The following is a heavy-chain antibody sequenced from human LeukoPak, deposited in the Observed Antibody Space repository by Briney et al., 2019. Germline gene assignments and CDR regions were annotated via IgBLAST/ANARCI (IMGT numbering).Heavy chain of an antibody. CDR1: GGTFSSYA. CDR3: ASVKMDCSGGSCYGVDYYYYYMDV. CDR2: IIPIFGTA. D-gene: IGHD2-15*01. V-gene: IGHV1-69*05. J-gene: IGHJ6*03. Sequence: SVKVSCKXSGGTFSSYAISWVRQAPGQGLEWMGRIIPIFGTANYSQKFQGRVTITTDESTSTAYMELSSLRSEDTAVYYCASVKMDCSGGSCYGVDYYYYYMDVWGKGTTVTVSS.